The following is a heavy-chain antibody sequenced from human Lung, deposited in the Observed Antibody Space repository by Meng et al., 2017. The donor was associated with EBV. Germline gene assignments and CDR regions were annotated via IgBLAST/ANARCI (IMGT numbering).Heavy chain of an antibody. CDR1: GGSFSTYT. CDR2: LIPVLNKA. CDR3: ARGRGNQPLFDF. J-gene: IGHJ4*02. V-gene: IGHV1-69*10. D-gene: IGHD2/OR15-2a*01. Sequence: QVQLVRSGVEVKKPGSSVKVACKTSGGSFSTYTFSWVRQAPGQGLEWMGGLIPVLNKAKSAPRFQDRVTFTADETTTTAYMELSSLTFEDTAVYFCARGRGNQPLFDFWGQGTLVTVSS.